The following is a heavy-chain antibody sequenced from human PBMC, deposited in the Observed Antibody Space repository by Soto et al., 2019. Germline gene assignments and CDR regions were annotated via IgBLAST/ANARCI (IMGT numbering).Heavy chain of an antibody. CDR1: GFTFSRFS. V-gene: IGHV3-30-3*01. Sequence: QVQLVESGGGVVQPGRSLTLSCAASGFTFSRFSMHWVRQAPGKGLAWVAVISYDGSNTHYAESVKGRINISRDDSKNTVFLKMNNLRVEDSAVYYCARDHGMFLSYYYYGMDVWGQGTTVSVSS. CDR2: ISYDGSNT. D-gene: IGHD3-10*02. CDR3: ARDHGMFLSYYYYGMDV. J-gene: IGHJ6*02.